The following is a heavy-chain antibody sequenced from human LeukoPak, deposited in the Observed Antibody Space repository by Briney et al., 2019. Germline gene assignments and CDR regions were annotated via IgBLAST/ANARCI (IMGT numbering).Heavy chain of an antibody. D-gene: IGHD6-19*01. CDR3: ARSEQWLTPFDY. CDR1: GFTFSSYA. CDR2: ISGSGGST. Sequence: AGGSLRLSCAASGFTFSSYAMSWVRQAPGKGLEWVSAISGSGGSTYYADSVKGRFTISRDNSKNTLYLQMNSLRAEDTAVYYCARSEQWLTPFDYWGQGTLVTVSS. V-gene: IGHV3-23*01. J-gene: IGHJ4*02.